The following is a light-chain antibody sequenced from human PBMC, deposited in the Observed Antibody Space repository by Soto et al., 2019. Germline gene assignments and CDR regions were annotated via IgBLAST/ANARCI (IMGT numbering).Light chain of an antibody. J-gene: IGLJ3*02. CDR2: DNN. Sequence: QAVVTQPTSMSAAPGQTVTISCSGSSSNIGNNYVSWYQQLPGTAPKLLIFDNNKRPSGIPDRFSGSKSGTSATLGITGLQTGDEADYYCGTWDSSLSTGVFGGGTKVTVL. CDR3: GTWDSSLSTGV. CDR1: SSNIGNNY. V-gene: IGLV1-51*01.